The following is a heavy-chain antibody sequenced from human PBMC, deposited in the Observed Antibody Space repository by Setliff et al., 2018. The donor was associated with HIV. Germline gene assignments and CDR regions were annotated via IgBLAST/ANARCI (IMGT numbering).Heavy chain of an antibody. D-gene: IGHD2-21*01. Sequence: SETLSLTCTVPGDSIISSNWWSWIRQPPGKGLEWIGNIYYSGSTYYNPSLKSQVTISLDTSKNQFSLKMGSVTAADKAAYYCARDPLWMRAFDIWGQGTMVTVSS. CDR1: GDSIISSNW. CDR2: IYYSGST. CDR3: ARDPLWMRAFDI. J-gene: IGHJ3*02. V-gene: IGHV4-4*02.